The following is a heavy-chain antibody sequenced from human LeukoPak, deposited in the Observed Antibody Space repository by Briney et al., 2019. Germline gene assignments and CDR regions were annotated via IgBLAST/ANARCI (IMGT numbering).Heavy chain of an antibody. CDR2: FNDTGSST. Sequence: GGSLRLSCVASGFDFSSHAMTWVRQAPGKGLEWVSSFNDTGSSTYYADSVKGRFTISRDNSKNTLYLQMNSLRAEDTAVYYCAKYTSGWYERVAFDIWGQGTMVIVSA. CDR1: GFDFSSHA. CDR3: AKYTSGWYERVAFDI. D-gene: IGHD6-19*01. V-gene: IGHV3-23*01. J-gene: IGHJ3*02.